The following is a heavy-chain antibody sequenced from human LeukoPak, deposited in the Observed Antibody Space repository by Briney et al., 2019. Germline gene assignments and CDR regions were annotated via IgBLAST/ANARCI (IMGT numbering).Heavy chain of an antibody. CDR2: ISCDGGST. V-gene: IGHV3-43D*03. CDR3: AKDKQRGDYFYYYYYMDV. D-gene: IGHD4-17*01. J-gene: IGHJ6*03. CDR1: GFTFDDYA. Sequence: PGGSLRLSCAASGFTFDDYAMHWVRQAPGKGLEWVSLISCDGGSTYYADSVKGRFTISRDNSKNSLYLQMNSLRAEDTALYYCAKDKQRGDYFYYYYYMDVWGKGTTVTVSS.